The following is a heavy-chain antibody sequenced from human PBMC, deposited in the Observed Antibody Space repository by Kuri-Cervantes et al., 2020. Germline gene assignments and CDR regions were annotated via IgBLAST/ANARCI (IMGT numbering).Heavy chain of an antibody. V-gene: IGHV1-8*01. CDR3: ARLLGQPSNRAFGYGMDV. J-gene: IGHJ6*02. Sequence: ASVKVSCKASGYTFTSYDINWVRQATGQGLEWMGWINPNSGNTGYAQKFQGRVTMTRNTSISTAYMELSSLRSEDTAVYYCARLLGQPSNRAFGYGMDVWGQGTTVTVSS. CDR2: INPNSGNT. D-gene: IGHD2-8*02. CDR1: GYTFTSYD.